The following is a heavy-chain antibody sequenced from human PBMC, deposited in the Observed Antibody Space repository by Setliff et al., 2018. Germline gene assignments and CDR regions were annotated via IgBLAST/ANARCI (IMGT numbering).Heavy chain of an antibody. Sequence: PSETLSLTCTVSGGSVGNSHYYWSWIRQPAGKGLEWIGHIYTSWSTISNPSLKSRVTISLDTSKNQFSLKLSSVTAADTAIYYCARGGTYRYFDYWGQGTLVTVSS. V-gene: IGHV4-61*10. CDR1: GGSVGNSHYY. J-gene: IGHJ4*02. CDR2: IYTSWST. CDR3: ARGGTYRYFDY.